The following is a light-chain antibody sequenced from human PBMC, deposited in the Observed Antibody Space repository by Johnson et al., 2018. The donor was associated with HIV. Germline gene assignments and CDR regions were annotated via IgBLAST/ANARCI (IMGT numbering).Light chain of an antibody. CDR2: DNN. Sequence: QSVLTQPPSVSAAPGQKVTISCSGSSSNIGNNYVSWYQQFLGTAPKLLIYDNNKRPSGIPDRFSGSKSGTSATLGITGLQTGDEADYYCGTWDTSLGAQYVFGSGTKVTVL. V-gene: IGLV1-51*01. J-gene: IGLJ1*01. CDR1: SSNIGNNY. CDR3: GTWDTSLGAQYV.